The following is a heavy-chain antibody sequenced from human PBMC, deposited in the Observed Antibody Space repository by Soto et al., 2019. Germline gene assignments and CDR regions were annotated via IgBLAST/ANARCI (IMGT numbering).Heavy chain of an antibody. CDR3: ARDRGRSPHDAFDI. D-gene: IGHD5-12*01. J-gene: IGHJ3*02. Sequence: GASVKVSCTDSGYTFTGYYMHWVRQAPGQGLEWMGWINPNSGGTNYAQKFQGWVTMTRDTSISTAYMELSRLRSDDTAVYYCARDRGRSPHDAFDIWGQGTMVTVSS. V-gene: IGHV1-2*04. CDR1: GYTFTGYY. CDR2: INPNSGGT.